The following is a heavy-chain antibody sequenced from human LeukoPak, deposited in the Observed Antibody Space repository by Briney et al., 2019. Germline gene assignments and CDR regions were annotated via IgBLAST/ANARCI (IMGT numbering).Heavy chain of an antibody. V-gene: IGHV3-23*01. CDR3: AKDYYDTNGYPDY. CDR1: GFTFRSYA. J-gene: IGHJ4*02. D-gene: IGHD3-22*01. Sequence: GGSLRLSCAASGFTFRSYAMNWVRQAPGKGLEWVAVISDSGGSTYYADSVKGRFTISRDNSKNTLYLQVNSLRAEDTAVHYCAKDYYDTNGYPDYWGRGTLVTVSS. CDR2: ISDSGGST.